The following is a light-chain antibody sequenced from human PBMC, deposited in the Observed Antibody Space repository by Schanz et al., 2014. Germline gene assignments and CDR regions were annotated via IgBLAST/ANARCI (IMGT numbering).Light chain of an antibody. J-gene: IGLJ3*02. Sequence: QSALTQPRSVSGSPGQSVTISCTGTSSDVGAYNDVSWYQQHPGKAPKLMIYDVNKRPSGVPDRFSGSKSGNTASLTISGLQPEYEADYHCCSYAGGYTVFGGGTKLTVL. CDR1: SSDVGAYND. CDR2: DVN. CDR3: CSYAGGYTV. V-gene: IGLV2-11*01.